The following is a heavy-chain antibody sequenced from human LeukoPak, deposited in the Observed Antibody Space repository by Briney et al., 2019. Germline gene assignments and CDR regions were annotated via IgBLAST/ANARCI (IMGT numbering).Heavy chain of an antibody. CDR1: GGSVSSGDYY. V-gene: IGHV4-30-4*08. J-gene: IGHJ4*02. D-gene: IGHD1-26*01. CDR3: ARTAGRGNFDY. CDR2: IYYSGST. Sequence: SETLSLTCTVSGGSVSSGDYYWSWIRQPPGKGLEWIGYIYYSGSTYYNPSLKSRVTISVDTSMNQFSLKLSSVTAADTAVYYCARTAGRGNFDYWGQGTLVTVSS.